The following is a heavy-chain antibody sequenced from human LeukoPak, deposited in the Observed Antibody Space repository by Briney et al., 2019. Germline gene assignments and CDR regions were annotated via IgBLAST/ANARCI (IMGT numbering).Heavy chain of an antibody. Sequence: GRSLRLSCAASGFTFSSYGMHWVRQAPGKGLEGVAVISYDGSNKYYADSVKGRFTISRDNSKNTLYLQMNSLRAEDTAVYYCAKDLTTAGLDYWGQGTLVTVSS. J-gene: IGHJ4*02. CDR1: GFTFSSYG. V-gene: IGHV3-30*18. D-gene: IGHD6-13*01. CDR3: AKDLTTAGLDY. CDR2: ISYDGSNK.